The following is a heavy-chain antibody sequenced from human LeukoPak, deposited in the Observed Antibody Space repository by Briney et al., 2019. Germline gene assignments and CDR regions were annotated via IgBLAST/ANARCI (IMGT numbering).Heavy chain of an antibody. J-gene: IGHJ4*02. CDR2: ISHSGRT. V-gene: IGHV4-34*01. CDR3: ARGGSYGLSFFDY. D-gene: IGHD2-15*01. CDR1: GGSVSGFY. Sequence: SETLSLTCAVYGGSVSGFYWSWIRQPPGKGLEWIGEISHSGRTNYNPSLKSRVTISVDTSKNQFSLQLSSVTAADTAVYYCARGGSYGLSFFDYWGQGTLVTVSS.